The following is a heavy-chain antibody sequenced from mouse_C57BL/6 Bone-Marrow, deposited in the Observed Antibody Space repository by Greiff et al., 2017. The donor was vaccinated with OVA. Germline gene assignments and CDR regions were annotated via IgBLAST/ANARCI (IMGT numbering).Heavy chain of an antibody. CDR3: ARADYDVLYYYAMDY. CDR1: GYTFPDYY. V-gene: IGHV1-75*01. Sequence: VQLQQSGPELVKPGASVKISCKASGYTFPDYYINWVQQRPGQGLEWIGWIFPGSGSTYYNEKFKGKATLTVDKSSSTAYMLLSSLTSEDSAVYFCARADYDVLYYYAMDYWGQGTSVTVSS. D-gene: IGHD2-4*01. CDR2: IFPGSGST. J-gene: IGHJ4*01.